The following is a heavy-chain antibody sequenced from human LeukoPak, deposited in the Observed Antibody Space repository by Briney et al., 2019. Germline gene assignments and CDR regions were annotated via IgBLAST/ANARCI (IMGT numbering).Heavy chain of an antibody. D-gene: IGHD3-3*01. V-gene: IGHV3-74*01. CDR2: INSDGSST. J-gene: IGHJ4*02. Sequence: PGGSLRLSCAASGLTFSSYWMHWVRQAPGKGLVWVSRINSDGSSTSYADSVKGRFTISRDNAKNSLYLQMNSLRAEDMALYYCANSYDFWSGYLVNWGQGTLVTVSS. CDR3: ANSYDFWSGYLVN. CDR1: GLTFSSYW.